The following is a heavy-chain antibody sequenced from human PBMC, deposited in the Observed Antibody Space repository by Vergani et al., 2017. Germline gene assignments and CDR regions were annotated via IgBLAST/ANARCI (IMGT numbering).Heavy chain of an antibody. V-gene: IGHV3-23*01. CDR3: AKGSGDGYYFDY. CDR1: GFTFSKYA. D-gene: IGHD1-26*01. Sequence: EVQLLESGGGLVQPGGSLRLSCAASGFTFSKYAMSWVRQAPGKGLEWFSGISGDGSRTFYADSVKGRFTISRDNSKKAVYVQMNSLRGDDTAVYYCAKGSGDGYYFDYWGQGTLVSVSS. J-gene: IGHJ4*02. CDR2: ISGDGSRT.